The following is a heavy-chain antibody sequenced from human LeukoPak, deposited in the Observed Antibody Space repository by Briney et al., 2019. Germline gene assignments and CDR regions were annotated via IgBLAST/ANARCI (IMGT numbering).Heavy chain of an antibody. V-gene: IGHV3-9*01. Sequence: GGSLRLSCAASGFTFDDYAMHWVRQAPGKGLEWVSGISWNSGSIGYADSVKGRFTISRDNAKSSLYLQMNSLRAEDTALYYCAKDIVANGPDVAGTLDYWGQGTLVTVSS. CDR1: GFTFDDYA. CDR3: AKDIVANGPDVAGTLDY. D-gene: IGHD6-19*01. J-gene: IGHJ4*02. CDR2: ISWNSGSI.